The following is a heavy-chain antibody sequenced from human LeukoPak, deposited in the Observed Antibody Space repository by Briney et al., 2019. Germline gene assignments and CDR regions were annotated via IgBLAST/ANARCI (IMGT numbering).Heavy chain of an antibody. CDR3: ATSGDLGNDY. CDR2: IASDGSST. Sequence: GGSLRLSCAASGFTFSSYWMNWVRQAPGKGLVWVSRIASDGSSTTYADSVKGRFSISRDNAKNSLYLEMNSLRAEDTAVYHCATSGDLGNDYWGQGTLVTVSS. CDR1: GFTFSSYW. J-gene: IGHJ4*02. V-gene: IGHV3-74*01. D-gene: IGHD2-21*01.